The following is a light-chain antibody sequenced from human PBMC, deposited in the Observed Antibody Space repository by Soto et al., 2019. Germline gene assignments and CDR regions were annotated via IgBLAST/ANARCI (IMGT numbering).Light chain of an antibody. CDR3: GSYVGSSPYVV. V-gene: IGLV2-23*01. Sequence: QSALTQPASVYGSPGQSITISCTGTSSDVGSYNLVSWYQHHPGKAPKLMIYEGSKRPSGVSNRFSGSKSGNTASLTISGLQAEDEADYYCGSYVGSSPYVVFGGGTQLTVL. J-gene: IGLJ2*01. CDR1: SSDVGSYNL. CDR2: EGS.